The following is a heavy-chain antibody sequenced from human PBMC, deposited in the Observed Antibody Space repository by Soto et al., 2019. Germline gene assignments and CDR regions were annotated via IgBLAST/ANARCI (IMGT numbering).Heavy chain of an antibody. CDR1: GFTFSSYV. V-gene: IGHV3-23*01. D-gene: IGHD6-19*01. CDR2: ISGSGGST. Sequence: GGSLRLSCAASGFTFSSYVMSWVRQAPGKGLEWVSGISGSGGSTYYADSVKGRFSISRDNSKNTLSLQMNSLRAEDTAVYYCAKGLVSGSSGWYYFDYWGPGTLVTVSS. J-gene: IGHJ4*02. CDR3: AKGLVSGSSGWYYFDY.